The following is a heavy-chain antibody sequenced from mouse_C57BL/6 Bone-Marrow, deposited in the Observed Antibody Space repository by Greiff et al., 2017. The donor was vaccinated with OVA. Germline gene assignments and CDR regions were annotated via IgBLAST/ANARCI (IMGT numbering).Heavy chain of an antibody. CDR1: EYEFPSHD. J-gene: IGHJ3*01. V-gene: IGHV5-2*01. Sequence: DVKLQESGGGLVQPGESLKLSCESNEYEFPSHDMSWVRKTPEKRLELVAAINSDGGSTYYPDTMERRFIISRDNTKKTLYLQMSSLRSEDTALYYCARPPYYGNYDAYWGQGTLVTVSA. CDR3: ARPPYYGNYDAY. D-gene: IGHD2-1*01. CDR2: INSDGGST.